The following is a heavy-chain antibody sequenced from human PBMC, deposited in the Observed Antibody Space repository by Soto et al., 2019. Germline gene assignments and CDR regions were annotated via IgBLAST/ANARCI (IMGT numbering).Heavy chain of an antibody. Sequence: GGSLRLSCAASGFTFSSYSMNWVRQAPGKGLEWVSSISSSSSYIYYADSVKGRFTISRDNAKNSLYLQMNSLRAEDTAVYYCARGLYSNYPQASRRFDYWGQGTLVTVS. V-gene: IGHV3-21*01. CDR2: ISSSSSYI. CDR3: ARGLYSNYPQASRRFDY. D-gene: IGHD4-4*01. J-gene: IGHJ4*02. CDR1: GFTFSSYS.